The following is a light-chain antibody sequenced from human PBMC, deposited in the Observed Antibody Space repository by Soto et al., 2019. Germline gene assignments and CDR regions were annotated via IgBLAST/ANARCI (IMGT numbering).Light chain of an antibody. Sequence: DIQMTQSPSSVSASVGDRLTITCRASRDISNSLAWYQQTPGKAPKLLLRGASSLHRGVPSRFSGGGAGTEFTLTTSSLQPEDFATYYCQQTSDFTRTFGQGTKVDIX. CDR3: QQTSDFTRT. V-gene: IGKV1-12*01. CDR2: GAS. CDR1: RDISNS. J-gene: IGKJ2*01.